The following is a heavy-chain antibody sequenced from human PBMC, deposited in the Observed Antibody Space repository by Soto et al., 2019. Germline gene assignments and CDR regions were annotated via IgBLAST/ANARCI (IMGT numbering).Heavy chain of an antibody. J-gene: IGHJ3*01. D-gene: IGHD3-10*01. Sequence: GGSLRLSCAASGFTFSNYAMDWVRQAPGKGLEWVSVISGSGGTAYYTDSVKGRFAISRDNSKNTLYLQMNSLRAEAAALYYCVKGYYPSGTSLAGLDFWGQGTMVTVSS. CDR2: ISGSGGTA. CDR3: VKGYYPSGTSLAGLDF. V-gene: IGHV3-23*01. CDR1: GFTFSNYA.